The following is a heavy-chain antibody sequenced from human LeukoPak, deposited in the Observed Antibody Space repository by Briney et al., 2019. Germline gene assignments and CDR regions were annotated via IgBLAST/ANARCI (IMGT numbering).Heavy chain of an antibody. V-gene: IGHV1-18*01. CDR1: GYTFTSYG. J-gene: IGHJ4*02. Sequence: GASVKVSCKASGYTFTSYGISWVRQAPGQGLEWMGWISAYNGNTNYAQKLQGRVTMTTDTSTSTAYMELRSLRSDDTAVYYCARVYWFKTSVPIDYWGQGTLVTVSS. CDR2: ISAYNGNT. D-gene: IGHD3-22*01. CDR3: ARVYWFKTSVPIDY.